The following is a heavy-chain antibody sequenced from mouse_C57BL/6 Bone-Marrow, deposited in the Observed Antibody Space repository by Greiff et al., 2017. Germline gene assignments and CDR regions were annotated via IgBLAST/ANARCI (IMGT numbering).Heavy chain of an antibody. V-gene: IGHV5-17*01. CDR3: ARELTGNSYYFDY. J-gene: IGHJ2*01. Sequence: EVKVVESGGGLVKPGGSLKLSCAASGFTFSDYGMHWVRQAPEKGLEWVAYISSGSSTIYYADTVKGRFTISRDNAKNTLFLQMTSLRSEDTAMYYCARELTGNSYYFDYWGQGTTLTVSS. CDR2: ISSGSSTI. D-gene: IGHD4-1*01. CDR1: GFTFSDYG.